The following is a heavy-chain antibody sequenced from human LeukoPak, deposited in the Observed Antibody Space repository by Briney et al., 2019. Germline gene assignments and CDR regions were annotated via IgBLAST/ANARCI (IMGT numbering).Heavy chain of an antibody. Sequence: ASVKVSCKVSGYTLTELSMHWVRQAPGKGLEWMGGFDPEDGETIYAQKFQGRVTMTEDTSTDTAYMELSSLRAEDTAVYYCFLSVSDEAGFDYWGQGTLVTVSS. CDR1: GYTLTELS. D-gene: IGHD3-16*02. CDR2: FDPEDGET. CDR3: FLSVSDEAGFDY. V-gene: IGHV1-24*01. J-gene: IGHJ4*02.